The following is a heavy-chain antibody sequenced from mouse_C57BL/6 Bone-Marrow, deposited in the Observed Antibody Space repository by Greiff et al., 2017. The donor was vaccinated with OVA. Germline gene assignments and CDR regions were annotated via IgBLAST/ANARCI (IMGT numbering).Heavy chain of an antibody. Sequence: VQLQQSGPVLVKPGASVKMSCKASGYTFTDYYMNWVKQSHGKSLEWIGVINPYNGGTSYNQKFKGKATLTVDKSSSTAYMELNSLTSEDSAVYYCAWGWSYAMDYWGQGTSVTVSS. J-gene: IGHJ4*01. CDR2: INPYNGGT. V-gene: IGHV1-19*01. CDR1: GYTFTDYY. CDR3: AWGWSYAMDY. D-gene: IGHD2-3*01.